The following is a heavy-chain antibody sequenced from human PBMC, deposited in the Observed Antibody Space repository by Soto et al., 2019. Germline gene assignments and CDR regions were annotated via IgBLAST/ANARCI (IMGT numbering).Heavy chain of an antibody. V-gene: IGHV3-21*06. CDR3: ARDPSEGRVGNWFES. Sequence: EVQLVESGGGLVKPGGSLRLSCAASGCTFSRYGMNWLSQAPGKGLAWVASISSSTSYVYYADSVKGRFSTSRDNAKNILYLEMYALRTEDTAVYYCARDPSEGRVGNWFESWGQGTLVTVSS. D-gene: IGHD2-2*01. CDR2: ISSSTSYV. J-gene: IGHJ5*01. CDR1: GCTFSRYG.